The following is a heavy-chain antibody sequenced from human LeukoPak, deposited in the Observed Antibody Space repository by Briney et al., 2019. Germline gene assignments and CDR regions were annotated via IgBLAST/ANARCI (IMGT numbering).Heavy chain of an antibody. J-gene: IGHJ1*01. CDR2: IYPGDSDT. V-gene: IGHV5-51*01. Sequence: GESLKISCKGSGYSFTSYWIVWVRQMPGKGLEWMGIIYPGDSDTRYSPSFQGQVTISADKFITTAYLQWSSLKASDTAIYYCARRAVAAAGENAEYFQHWGQGTLVTVSS. CDR1: GYSFTSYW. D-gene: IGHD6-13*01. CDR3: ARRAVAAAGENAEYFQH.